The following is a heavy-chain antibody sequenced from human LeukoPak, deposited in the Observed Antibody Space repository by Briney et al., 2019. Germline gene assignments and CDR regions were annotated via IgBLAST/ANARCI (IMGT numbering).Heavy chain of an antibody. V-gene: IGHV3-23*01. D-gene: IGHD3-10*01. CDR3: AKDRNIGGSGSYYRLTWFDP. Sequence: GGSLRLSCAASGFTFSSYAMSWVRQAPGKGLEWVSAISGSGGSTYYADSVKGRFTISRDSSKNTLYLQMNSLRAEDTAVYYCAKDRNIGGSGSYYRLTWFDPWGQGTLVTVSS. J-gene: IGHJ5*02. CDR1: GFTFSSYA. CDR2: ISGSGGST.